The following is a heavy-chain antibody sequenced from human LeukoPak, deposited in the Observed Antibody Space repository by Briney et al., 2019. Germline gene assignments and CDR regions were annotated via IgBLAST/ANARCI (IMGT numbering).Heavy chain of an antibody. CDR3: ARGITDSIWYLDY. CDR2: IYYSGRT. J-gene: IGHJ4*02. Sequence: PSETLSLTCTVSGGHISTYYWSWIRQAPGKGLEWIGYIYYSGRTKYNPSLKSRVTISVDTSKNQFSLKLSSVTAADTAVYFCARGITDSIWYLDYWGQGTLVTVSS. CDR1: GGHISTYY. D-gene: IGHD3-22*01. V-gene: IGHV4-59*01.